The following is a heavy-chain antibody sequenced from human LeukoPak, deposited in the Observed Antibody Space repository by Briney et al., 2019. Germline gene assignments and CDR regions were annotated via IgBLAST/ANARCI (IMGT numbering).Heavy chain of an antibody. D-gene: IGHD6-13*01. V-gene: IGHV4-38-2*01. CDR2: IYHSGST. J-gene: IGHJ4*01. CDR1: GYSISSGYY. Sequence: SETLSLTCAVSGYSISSGYYWGWIRQRPGNGLEWIGNIYHSGSTSYNPSLKSRVTISVDTSKNQFSLNLNSVTAADKAVYYCARVRPIAAVGDFDHSGHGTLVTVSS. CDR3: ARVRPIAAVGDFDH.